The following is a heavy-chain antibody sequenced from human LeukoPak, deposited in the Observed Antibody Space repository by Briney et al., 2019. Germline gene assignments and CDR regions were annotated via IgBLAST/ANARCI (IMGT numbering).Heavy chain of an antibody. CDR1: GYTFTGYY. D-gene: IGHD3-3*01. J-gene: IGHJ6*02. CDR2: INPNSGGT. Sequence: ASVKVSCKASGYTFTGYYMHWVRQAPGQGLEWMGWINPNSGGTNYAQKFQGRVTMTRDTSISTAYMELSRLRSDDTAVYCCARDKEDYDFWSGYYGRQGFSYGMDVWGQGTTVTVSS. CDR3: ARDKEDYDFWSGYYGRQGFSYGMDV. V-gene: IGHV1-2*02.